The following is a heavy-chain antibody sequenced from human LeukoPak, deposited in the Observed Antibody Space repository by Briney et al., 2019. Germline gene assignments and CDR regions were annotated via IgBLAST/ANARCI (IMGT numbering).Heavy chain of an antibody. CDR2: IYYSGST. CDR1: GGSISSYY. CDR3: ARRTGVWFGDPYYFDY. Sequence: SETLSLTCTVSGGSISSYYWGWIRQPPGKGLEWIGSIYYSGSTYYNPSLKSRVTISVDTSKNQFSLKLSSVTAADTAVYYCARRTGVWFGDPYYFDYWGQGTLVTVSS. D-gene: IGHD3-10*01. V-gene: IGHV4-39*01. J-gene: IGHJ4*02.